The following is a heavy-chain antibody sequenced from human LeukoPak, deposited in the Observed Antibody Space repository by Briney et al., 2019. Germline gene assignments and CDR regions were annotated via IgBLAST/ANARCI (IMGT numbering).Heavy chain of an antibody. D-gene: IGHD6-13*01. Sequence: SETLSLTCAVYGGSFSGYYWSWIRQPPGKGLEWIGEINHSGSTNYNPSLKSRVTISVDTSKNQFSLKLSSVTAADTAVYYCASMVSSWYRNVDYWGQGTLVTVSS. CDR2: INHSGST. CDR1: GGSFSGYY. J-gene: IGHJ4*02. CDR3: ASMVSSWYRNVDY. V-gene: IGHV4-34*01.